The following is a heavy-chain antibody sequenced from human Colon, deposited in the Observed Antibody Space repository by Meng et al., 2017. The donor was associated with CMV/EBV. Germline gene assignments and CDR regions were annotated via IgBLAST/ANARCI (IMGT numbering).Heavy chain of an antibody. Sequence: SETLSLTCTISSGSINTYYWSWVRQPPGKGLEWIGFVSSSGIASYNPSLKSRVTVSLDTSKMQFSLSLNSVTAADTAVYYCARYGKAFDVWGHGTLVTVS. J-gene: IGHJ3*01. CDR3: ARYGKAFDV. CDR2: VSSSGIA. D-gene: IGHD1-1*01. CDR1: SGSINTYY. V-gene: IGHV4-59*01.